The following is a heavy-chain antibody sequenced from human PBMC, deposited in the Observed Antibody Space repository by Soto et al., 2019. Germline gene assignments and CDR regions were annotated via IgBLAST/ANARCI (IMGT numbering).Heavy chain of an antibody. V-gene: IGHV3-33*01. CDR1: GFTFSSYG. J-gene: IGHJ4*02. CDR3: ARDYDSSGYPRYYFDY. Sequence: GSLRRSCAGSGFTFSSYGMHWLRQAPGEGLEWVAVIWYDGSNKYYADSVKGRFTISRDNSKNTLYLQMNSLRAEDTAVYYCARDYDSSGYPRYYFDYWGQGTLVTVSS. D-gene: IGHD3-22*01. CDR2: IWYDGSNK.